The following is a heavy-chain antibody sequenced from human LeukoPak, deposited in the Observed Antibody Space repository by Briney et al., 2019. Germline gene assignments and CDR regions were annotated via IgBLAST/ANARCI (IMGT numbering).Heavy chain of an antibody. CDR1: GYSFTSHY. CDR2: INPSGSST. J-gene: IGHJ5*02. CDR3: ARLNPNWFDP. V-gene: IGHV1-46*01. Sequence: ASVKVSCKASGYSFTSHYMHWVRQAPGQGLEWLGLINPSGSSTLYAQKFQGRVTMTRDMSTTTDYMELSSLRSEDTAVYYCARLNPNWFDPWGQGTLVTVSS.